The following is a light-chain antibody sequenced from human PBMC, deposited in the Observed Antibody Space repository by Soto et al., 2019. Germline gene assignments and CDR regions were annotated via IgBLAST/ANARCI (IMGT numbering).Light chain of an antibody. CDR1: QSISFW. J-gene: IGKJ1*01. V-gene: IGKV1-5*01. CDR2: DAS. CDR3: QQYNNYPWT. Sequence: DIQVTQSPSSLSASVGDRVTITCRTNQSISFWLNWYQQKPGKAPNLLIYDASSLESGVPARFSGGGSGTEFTLTISSLQPDDFSTFYCQQYNNYPWTFGQGTKVDIK.